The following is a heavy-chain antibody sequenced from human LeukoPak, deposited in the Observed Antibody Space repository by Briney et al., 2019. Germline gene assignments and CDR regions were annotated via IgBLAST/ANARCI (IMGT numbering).Heavy chain of an antibody. Sequence: ASVKVSCKASGGTFSSYAISWVRQAPGQGLEWMGGIIPIFGTANYAQKFQGRVTITEDESTSTAYMELSSLRSEDTAVYYCARDYYGSGSSFDSWGQGTLVTVSS. CDR1: GGTFSSYA. CDR2: IIPIFGTA. CDR3: ARDYYGSGSSFDS. J-gene: IGHJ4*02. V-gene: IGHV1-69*13. D-gene: IGHD3-10*01.